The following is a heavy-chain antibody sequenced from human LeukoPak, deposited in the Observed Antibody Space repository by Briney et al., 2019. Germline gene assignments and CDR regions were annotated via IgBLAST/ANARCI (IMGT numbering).Heavy chain of an antibody. V-gene: IGHV4-61*02. CDR1: GGSISSGSYY. J-gene: IGHJ4*02. Sequence: SETLSLTCTVSGGSISSGSYYWSWIRQPAGKGLEWIGRIYTSGSTNYNPSLKSRATISVDTSKNQFSLKLSSVTAADTAVYYCARYGGSMVLFDYWGQGTLVTVSS. D-gene: IGHD3-10*01. CDR3: ARYGGSMVLFDY. CDR2: IYTSGST.